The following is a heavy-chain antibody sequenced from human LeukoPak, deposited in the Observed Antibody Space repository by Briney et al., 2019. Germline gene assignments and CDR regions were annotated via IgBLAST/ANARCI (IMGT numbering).Heavy chain of an antibody. J-gene: IGHJ4*02. CDR3: AKDHGPAAYFDY. Sequence: PGGSLRLSCAASGFPFSSYGMHWVRQAPGKGLEWVAVISYDGSNKYYADSVKGRFTISRDNSKNTLYLQMNSLRAEDTAVYYCAKDHGPAAYFDYWGQGTLVTVSS. V-gene: IGHV3-30*18. CDR2: ISYDGSNK. CDR1: GFPFSSYG.